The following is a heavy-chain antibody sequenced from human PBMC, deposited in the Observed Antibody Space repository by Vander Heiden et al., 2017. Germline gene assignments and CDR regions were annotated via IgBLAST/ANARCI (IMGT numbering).Heavy chain of an antibody. J-gene: IGHJ3*02. V-gene: IGHV3-15*01. D-gene: IGHD1-26*01. CDR1: GFSFSNAW. CDR3: TTDWFGSYQENDAFDI. CDR2: IKSKTDGGTT. Sequence: EVQLVESGGGLVKPGGSLRLSCAASGFSFSNAWISWVRHAPGKGLEWVGRIKSKTDGGTTDYAAPVKGRFTISRDDSKNTLYLQMNSLKTEDTAVYYCTTDWFGSYQENDAFDIWGQGTMVTVSS.